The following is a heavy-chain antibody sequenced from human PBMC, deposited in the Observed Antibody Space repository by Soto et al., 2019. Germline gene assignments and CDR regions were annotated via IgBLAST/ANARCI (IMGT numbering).Heavy chain of an antibody. Sequence: ASVKVSCKASGYTFTSYAMHWARQAPGQRLEWMGWINAGNGNTKYSQKFQGRVTITRDTSASTAYMELSSLRSEDTAVYYCARGKLEPDSSFDYWGQGTLVTVSS. CDR3: ARGKLEPDSSFDY. D-gene: IGHD1-1*01. V-gene: IGHV1-3*01. J-gene: IGHJ4*02. CDR2: INAGNGNT. CDR1: GYTFTSYA.